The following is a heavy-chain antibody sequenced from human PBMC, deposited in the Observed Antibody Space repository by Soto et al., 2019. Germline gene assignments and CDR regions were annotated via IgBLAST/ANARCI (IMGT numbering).Heavy chain of an antibody. V-gene: IGHV1-3*01. CDR3: ARVKGPHRSFGY. CDR1: GYTFTSYA. D-gene: IGHD3-10*01. Sequence: GASVKVSCKASGYTFTSYAMHWVRQAPGQRLEWMGWINAGNGNTKYSQKFQGRVTITRDTSASTAYMELSSLRSEDTAVYYCARVKGPHRSFGYWGQGTLVTVSS. J-gene: IGHJ4*02. CDR2: INAGNGNT.